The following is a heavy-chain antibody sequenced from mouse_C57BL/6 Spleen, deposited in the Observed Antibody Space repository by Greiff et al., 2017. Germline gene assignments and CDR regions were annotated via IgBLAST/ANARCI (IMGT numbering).Heavy chain of an antibody. D-gene: IGHD2-5*01. Sequence: VQLQESGAELVRPGTSVKVSCKASGYAFTNYLIEWVKQRPGQGLEWIGVINPGSGGTNYNEKFKGKATLTADKSSSTAYMQLSSLTSEDSAVYFCARGPYYSNSYYFDYWGQGTTLTVSS. CDR3: ARGPYYSNSYYFDY. CDR1: GYAFTNYL. J-gene: IGHJ2*01. V-gene: IGHV1-54*01. CDR2: INPGSGGT.